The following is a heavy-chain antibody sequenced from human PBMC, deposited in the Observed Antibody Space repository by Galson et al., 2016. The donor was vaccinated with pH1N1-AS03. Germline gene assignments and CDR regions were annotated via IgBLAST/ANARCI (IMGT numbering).Heavy chain of an antibody. V-gene: IGHV3-30-3*01. CDR2: IAFDGNGQ. J-gene: IGHJ4*02. CDR3: ARGQPQFDF. Sequence: SLRLSCAASGFTFPSYAMSWVRQAPGKGLQWVAVIAFDGNGQYYADSVKGRFTISRDNSRNTLYLEMNSLRVEDTAVYYCARGQPQFDFWGQGTLVTVSS. CDR1: GFTFPSYA. D-gene: IGHD3-10*01.